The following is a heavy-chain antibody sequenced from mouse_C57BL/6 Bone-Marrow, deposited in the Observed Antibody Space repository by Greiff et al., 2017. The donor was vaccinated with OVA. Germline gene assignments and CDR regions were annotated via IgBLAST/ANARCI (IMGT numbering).Heavy chain of an antibody. CDR1: GFTFSSYG. J-gene: IGHJ3*01. V-gene: IGHV5-6*01. Sequence: EVMLVASGGDLVKPGGSLKLSCAASGFTFSSYGMSWVRQTPDQRLEWVATISSGGSYTYYPDSVKGRFTISRDNAKNTLYLQMSSLKSEDTAMYYCARHRYRGFAYWGQGTLVTVTA. CDR3: ARHRYRGFAY. D-gene: IGHD2-12*01. CDR2: ISSGGSYT.